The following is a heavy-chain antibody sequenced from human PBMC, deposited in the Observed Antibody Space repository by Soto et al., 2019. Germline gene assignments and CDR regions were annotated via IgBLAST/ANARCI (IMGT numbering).Heavy chain of an antibody. Sequence: EVQLLESGGGLVQPGGSLRLSCAASGFTFSHYAMSWVRQAPGKGLQWVSTIFGSGAPTHYADSVMGRFGISRDNSNNMLFLEMNSLKDEDTAVYYCTREASSWGFAFDLWGQGTRVAVSS. D-gene: IGHD3-16*01. CDR3: TREASSWGFAFDL. CDR1: GFTFSHYA. J-gene: IGHJ3*01. CDR2: IFGSGAPT. V-gene: IGHV3-23*01.